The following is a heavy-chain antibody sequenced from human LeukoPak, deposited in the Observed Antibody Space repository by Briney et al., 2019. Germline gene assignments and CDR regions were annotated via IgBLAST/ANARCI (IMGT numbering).Heavy chain of an antibody. Sequence: PSETLSLTCAVYGGSFSGYYWSWIRQPPGKGLEWIGEINHSGSTNYNPSLKSRVTISVDTSKNQFSLKLSSVTAADTAVYYCARVRAHYYDSSGYYRPTPGYYSDYWGQGTLVTVSS. CDR3: ARVRAHYYDSSGYYRPTPGYYSDY. CDR2: INHSGST. V-gene: IGHV4-34*01. CDR1: GGSFSGYY. D-gene: IGHD3-22*01. J-gene: IGHJ4*02.